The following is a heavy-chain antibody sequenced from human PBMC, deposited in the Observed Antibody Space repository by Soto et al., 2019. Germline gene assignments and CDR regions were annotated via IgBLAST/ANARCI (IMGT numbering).Heavy chain of an antibody. V-gene: IGHV1-69*01. CDR1: GGTFSSYA. CDR2: IIPIFGTA. J-gene: IGHJ6*02. CDR3: ARGNRSATTDYYGMDV. D-gene: IGHD1-1*01. Sequence: QVQLVQSGAEVKKPGSSVKVSCKASGGTFSSYAISWVRQAPGQGLEWMGGIIPIFGTANYAQKFQGRVTITADESKSTAYMELSSVRSEDTAVYYCARGNRSATTDYYGMDVWGQGTTVTVSS.